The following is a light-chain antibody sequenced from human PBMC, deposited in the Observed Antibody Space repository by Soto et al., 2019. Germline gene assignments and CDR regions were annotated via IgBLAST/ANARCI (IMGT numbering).Light chain of an antibody. Sequence: EIVLTQSPGTLSLSPGERATLSCRASQSVSSSFLAWYQQKPGQAPRLLIYGASSRATGIPDRFTGSGSGTDFTLTISRLEPEDFAVYYCQQYDTSPTFCQGTKLEIK. CDR2: GAS. V-gene: IGKV3-20*01. CDR3: QQYDTSPT. J-gene: IGKJ2*01. CDR1: QSVSSSF.